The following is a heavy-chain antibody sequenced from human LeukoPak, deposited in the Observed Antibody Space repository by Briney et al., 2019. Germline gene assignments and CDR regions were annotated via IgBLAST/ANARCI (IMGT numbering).Heavy chain of an antibody. CDR3: AKEELRRITMWGYMDV. Sequence: GGSLRLSCAASGFTFSSYAMSWVRQAPEKGLEWVSTISGSGGTTYYADSVKGRFTISRDNSKNTLYLQMNSLSAEDTAFYYCAKEELRRITMWGYMDVWGKGTTATIS. D-gene: IGHD3-10*02. J-gene: IGHJ6*03. CDR2: ISGSGGTT. CDR1: GFTFSSYA. V-gene: IGHV3-23*01.